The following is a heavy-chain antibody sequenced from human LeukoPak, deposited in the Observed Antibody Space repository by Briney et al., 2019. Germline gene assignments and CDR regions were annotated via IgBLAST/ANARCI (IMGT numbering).Heavy chain of an antibody. V-gene: IGHV4-39*07. CDR3: ARVGITMVRGVAQHFNWFDP. CDR1: GGSISSSSYY. CDR2: IYYSGST. J-gene: IGHJ5*02. D-gene: IGHD3-10*01. Sequence: SETLSLTCTVSGGSISSSSYYWGWIRQPPGKGLEWIGSIYYSGSTYYNPSLKSRVTISVDTSKNQFSLKLSSVTAADTAVYYCARVGITMVRGVAQHFNWFDPWGQGTLVTLSS.